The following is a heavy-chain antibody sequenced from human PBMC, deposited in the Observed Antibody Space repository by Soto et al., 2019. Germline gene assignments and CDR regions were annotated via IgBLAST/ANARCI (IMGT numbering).Heavy chain of an antibody. Sequence: PGESLKISCKASGYSFTSYWIGWVRQMPGKGLEWMGIIYPGDSDTRYSPSFQGQVTISADKSISTAYLQWSSLKASDTAIYYCARRHYCRCDCTIQPDHYYTMDPCGQGTTVSFS. CDR1: GYSFTSYW. D-gene: IGHD2-21*02. V-gene: IGHV5-51*01. CDR2: IYPGDSDT. CDR3: ARRHYCRCDCTIQPDHYYTMDP. J-gene: IGHJ6*02.